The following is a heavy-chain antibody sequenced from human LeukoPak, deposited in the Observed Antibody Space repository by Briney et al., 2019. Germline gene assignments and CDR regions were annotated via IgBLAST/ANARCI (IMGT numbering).Heavy chain of an antibody. D-gene: IGHD6-19*01. CDR2: IIPIFGTA. CDR3: ARVAVAEPYVQH. J-gene: IGHJ1*01. V-gene: IGHV1-69*05. CDR1: GGTFSSYA. Sequence: ASVKVSCKASGGTFSSYAISWVRQAPGQGLEWMGGIIPIFGTANYAQKFQGRVTITTDESTSTAYMELSSLRSEDTAVYYCARVAVAEPYVQHWGQGTLVTVFS.